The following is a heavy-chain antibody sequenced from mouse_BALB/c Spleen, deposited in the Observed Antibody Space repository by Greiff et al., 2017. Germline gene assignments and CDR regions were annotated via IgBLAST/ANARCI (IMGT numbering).Heavy chain of an antibody. CDR3: ARERWLLRNYAMDY. Sequence: EVMLVESGPGLVKPSQSLSLTCTVTGYSITSDYAWNWIRQFPGNKLEWMGYISYSGSTSYNPSLKSRISITRDTSKNQFFLQLNSVTTEDTATYYCARERWLLRNYAMDYWGQGTSVTVSS. J-gene: IGHJ4*01. CDR1: GYSITSDYA. CDR2: ISYSGST. V-gene: IGHV3-2*02. D-gene: IGHD2-3*01.